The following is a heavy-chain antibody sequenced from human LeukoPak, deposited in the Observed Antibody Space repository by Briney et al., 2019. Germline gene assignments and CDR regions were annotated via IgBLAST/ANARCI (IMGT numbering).Heavy chain of an antibody. CDR2: IHTNGST. V-gene: IGHV4-4*07. D-gene: IGHD3-22*01. CDR1: GVSISSYY. CDR3: ARDSYYYDSSGRRRLDY. J-gene: IGHJ4*02. Sequence: PSETLSLTCTVSGVSISSYYWSWIRQPAGKGLEWIGLIHTNGSTNYNPSLKSRVTMSVDTSKNQFSLKLSSVTAADTAVYYCARDSYYYDSSGRRRLDYWGQGTLVTVSS.